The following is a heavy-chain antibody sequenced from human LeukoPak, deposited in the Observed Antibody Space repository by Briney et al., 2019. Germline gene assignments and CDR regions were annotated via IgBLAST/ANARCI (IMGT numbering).Heavy chain of an antibody. D-gene: IGHD2-2*01. J-gene: IGHJ4*02. Sequence: SETLSLTCTVSGGFISSYYWSWIRQPPGKGLEWIGYIYYRGSTNYNPSLKSRVTITVDTSKNQFSLKLSPVTPGDTAVYYCARYCSSTRQYYFDYWGQGTLVTVSS. CDR3: ARYCSSTRQYYFDY. V-gene: IGHV4-59*12. CDR1: GGFISSYY. CDR2: IYYRGST.